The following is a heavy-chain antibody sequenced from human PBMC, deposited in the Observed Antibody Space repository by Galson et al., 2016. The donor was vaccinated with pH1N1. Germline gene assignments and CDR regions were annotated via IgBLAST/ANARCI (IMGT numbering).Heavy chain of an antibody. Sequence: SLRLSCAASGFTFHDYGMHWVRQASGKSLEWVSGISWNSGTVEYAESVKGRFTISRDNGENSLYLQMNSLRAEDTALYYCAKARTSGSYHFDYWGQGTMVTVSP. CDR1: GFTFHDYG. D-gene: IGHD6-19*01. CDR3: AKARTSGSYHFDY. CDR2: ISWNSGTV. V-gene: IGHV3-9*01. J-gene: IGHJ4*02.